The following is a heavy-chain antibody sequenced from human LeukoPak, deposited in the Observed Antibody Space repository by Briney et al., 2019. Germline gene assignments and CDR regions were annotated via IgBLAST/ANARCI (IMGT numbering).Heavy chain of an antibody. Sequence: GASAKVSCKASGYTFTGYYMHWVRQAPGQGLEWMGWINPNSGGTNYAQKFQGRVTMTRDTSISTAYMELSRLRSDDTAVYYCARVHSKIYGMDVWGQGTTVTVSS. CDR3: ARVHSKIYGMDV. J-gene: IGHJ6*02. CDR1: GYTFTGYY. CDR2: INPNSGGT. V-gene: IGHV1-2*02.